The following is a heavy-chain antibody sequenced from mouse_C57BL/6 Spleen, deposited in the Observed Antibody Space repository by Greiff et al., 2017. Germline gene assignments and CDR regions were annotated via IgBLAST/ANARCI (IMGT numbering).Heavy chain of an antibody. V-gene: IGHV1-55*01. Sequence: QVQLQQPGAELVKPGASVKMSCKASGYTFTSYWITWVKQRPGQGLEWIGDINPNNGGTIYNQKFKGKATLTVDKSSSTAYMELRSLTSEDTAVYYCARSRSYYSNLYYFDYWGQGTTLTVSS. CDR3: ARSRSYYSNLYYFDY. CDR1: GYTFTSYW. J-gene: IGHJ2*01. CDR2: INPNNGGT. D-gene: IGHD2-5*01.